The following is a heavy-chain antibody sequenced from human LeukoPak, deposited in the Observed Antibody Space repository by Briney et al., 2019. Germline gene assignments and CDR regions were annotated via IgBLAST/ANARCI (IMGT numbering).Heavy chain of an antibody. V-gene: IGHV4-34*01. Sequence: KPSETLSLTCAVYGGSFSGYYWSWLRQPPGKGLEWIGEINHSGSTNYNPSLKSRVTISVDTSENQFSLKLSSVTAADTAVYYCAGITMVRGVTSWGQGTLVTVSS. CDR2: INHSGST. D-gene: IGHD3-10*01. J-gene: IGHJ5*02. CDR3: AGITMVRGVTS. CDR1: GGSFSGYY.